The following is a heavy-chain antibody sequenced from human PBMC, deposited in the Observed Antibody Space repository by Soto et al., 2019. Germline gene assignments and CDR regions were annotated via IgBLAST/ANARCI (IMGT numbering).Heavy chain of an antibody. D-gene: IGHD3-10*01. CDR3: TRDLGVRVPLYYYYYGMDV. Sequence: GRSLRLSCTASGFTFGDYAMSWFRQAPGKGLEWVGFIRSKAYGGTTEYAASVKGRFTISRDDSKSIAYLQMNSLKTEDTAVYYCTRDLGVRVPLYYYYYGMDVWGQGTTVTVS. CDR2: IRSKAYGGTT. CDR1: GFTFGDYA. V-gene: IGHV3-49*03. J-gene: IGHJ6*02.